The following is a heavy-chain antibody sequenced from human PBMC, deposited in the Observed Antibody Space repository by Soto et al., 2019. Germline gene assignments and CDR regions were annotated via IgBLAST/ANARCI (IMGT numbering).Heavy chain of an antibody. J-gene: IGHJ6*02. Sequence: QVQLQESGPGLVKPSQTLSLTCTVSGGSISNADYYWSWIRQPPGKGLEWIGCIYHSGNTYYNPSLKSRVTISVDTSKNQFSLKLSSVTAADTAVYYCARDNILGILYGGMDVWGQGTTVTVSS. CDR1: GGSISNADYY. V-gene: IGHV4-30-4*01. CDR2: IYHSGNT. D-gene: IGHD3-3*01. CDR3: ARDNILGILYGGMDV.